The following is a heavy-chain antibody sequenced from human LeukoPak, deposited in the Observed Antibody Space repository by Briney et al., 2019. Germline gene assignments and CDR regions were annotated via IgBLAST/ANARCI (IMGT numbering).Heavy chain of an antibody. CDR1: GFTFSSYA. CDR2: ISYDGSNK. J-gene: IGHJ2*01. D-gene: IGHD2-15*01. CDR3: ARDQDWYFDL. Sequence: GGSLRLSCAASGFTFSSYAMHWVRQAPGKGLEWVAVISYDGSNKYYADSVKGRFTISRDNSKNTLYLQMNSLRAENTAVYYCARDQDWYFDLWGRGTLVTVSS. V-gene: IGHV3-30-3*01.